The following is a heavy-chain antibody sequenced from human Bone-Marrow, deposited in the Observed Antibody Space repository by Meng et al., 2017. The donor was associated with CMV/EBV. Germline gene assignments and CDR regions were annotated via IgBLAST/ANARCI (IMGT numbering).Heavy chain of an antibody. J-gene: IGHJ4*02. D-gene: IGHD6-13*01. CDR3: ASITGYSSSWYGGFDD. CDR2: INHSGST. CDR1: GGSFSGYY. Sequence: GSLRLSCAVYGGSFSGYYWSWIRQPPGKGLEWIGEINHSGSTNYNPSLKSRVTISVDTSKNQFSLKLSSVTAADTAVYYCASITGYSSSWYGGFDDWGQGTLVTVSS. V-gene: IGHV4-34*01.